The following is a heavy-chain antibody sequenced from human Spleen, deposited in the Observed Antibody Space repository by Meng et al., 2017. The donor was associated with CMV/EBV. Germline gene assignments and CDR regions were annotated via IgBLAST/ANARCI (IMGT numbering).Heavy chain of an antibody. CDR2: IYSSDSST. CDR1: GFTFSSYA. D-gene: IGHD1-26*01. Sequence: GESLKISCAASGFTFSSYAMSWVRQAPGKGLEWVSIIYSSDSSTYYADSVKGRFTISRDNSKNTVYLQMNSLRAEDTAIYYCAKDWLITGAAGVFDYWGQGTLVTVSS. CDR3: AKDWLITGAAGVFDY. J-gene: IGHJ4*02. V-gene: IGHV3-23*03.